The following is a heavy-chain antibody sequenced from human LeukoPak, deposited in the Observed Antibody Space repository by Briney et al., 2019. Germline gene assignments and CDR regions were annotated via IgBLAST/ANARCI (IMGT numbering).Heavy chain of an antibody. CDR3: ATGYTYDYSLY. J-gene: IGHJ4*02. CDR2: FDPEDGAR. V-gene: IGHV1-24*01. CDR1: GDTVTGFS. D-gene: IGHD5-18*01. Sequence: ASVKVSCKVSGDTVTGFSIHWVRQAPGHGLEWMGGFDPEDGARIFAQKFQGRVTMTEDTSTDTAYMDLSSLRSVDTAVYYCATGYTYDYSLYWGQGTLVTVSS.